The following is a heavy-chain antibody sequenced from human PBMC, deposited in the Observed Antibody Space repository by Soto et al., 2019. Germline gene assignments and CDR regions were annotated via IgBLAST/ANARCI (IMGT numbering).Heavy chain of an antibody. V-gene: IGHV3-21*01. D-gene: IGHD4-17*01. CDR2: TSRNSNYI. J-gene: IGHJ2*01. CDR1: GFIFSDYS. Sequence: EVQLVESGGGLVKPGGSLRLSCAASGFIFSDYSMHWVRQAPGKGLEWVSTTSRNSNYISYADSVKGRFTISQDNAKNSLYLQNNRLQVEDTGVYYRARGTVTPFWDFDLWGRGTLVTVST. CDR3: ARGTVTPFWDFDL.